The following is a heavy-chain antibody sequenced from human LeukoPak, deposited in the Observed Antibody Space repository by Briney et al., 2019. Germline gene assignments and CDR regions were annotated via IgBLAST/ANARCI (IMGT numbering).Heavy chain of an antibody. J-gene: IGHJ4*02. CDR3: ARGAEGIAATDSNFDY. V-gene: IGHV3-11*04. CDR2: ISSSGSTI. Sequence: GSLRLSCAASGFTFSDYYMSWIRQAPGKGLEWVSYISSSGSTIYYADSVKGRFTISRDNAKNSLYLQMNSLRAEDTAVYFCARGAEGIAATDSNFDYWGQGTLVTVSS. CDR1: GFTFSDYY. D-gene: IGHD6-13*01.